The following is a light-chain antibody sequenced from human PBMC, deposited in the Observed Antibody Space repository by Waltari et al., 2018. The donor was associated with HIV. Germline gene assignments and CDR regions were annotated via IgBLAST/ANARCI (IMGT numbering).Light chain of an antibody. Sequence: IQMTQSPSFLAASVGDRVTITCRASQSIKLYLNWYQQKPGKAPRLLIFTASSLQSGVPSRFIGSASGTNFTLTISSLQPEDFATYYCQQAFSGPFVFDPGTKVEVK. CDR2: TAS. V-gene: IGKV1-39*01. J-gene: IGKJ3*01. CDR3: QQAFSGPFV. CDR1: QSIKLY.